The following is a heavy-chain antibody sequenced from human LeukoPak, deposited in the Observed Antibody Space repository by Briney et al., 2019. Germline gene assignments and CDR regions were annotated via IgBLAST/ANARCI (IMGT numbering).Heavy chain of an antibody. CDR2: IIPILGIA. CDR1: GGTFSSYA. V-gene: IGHV1-69*04. J-gene: IGHJ4*02. CDR3: ARDSARAGTDFDY. D-gene: IGHD6-19*01. Sequence: SVTVSCKASGGTFSSYAISWVRQAPGQGLEWMGRIIPILGIANYAQKFQGRVTITADKSTSTAYMELSSLRSEDTAVYYCARDSARAGTDFDYWGQGTLVTVSS.